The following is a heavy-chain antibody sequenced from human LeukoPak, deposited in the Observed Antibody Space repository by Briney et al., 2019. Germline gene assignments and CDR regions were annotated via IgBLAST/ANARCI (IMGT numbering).Heavy chain of an antibody. CDR3: AKGYYYDSSGYDAFDY. CDR1: GFTFSSYW. V-gene: IGHV3-74*01. Sequence: GGSLRLSCAASGFTFSSYWMHWGRQAPGKGLVWVSHINSDGSSTTYADSVKGRFTISRDNARNTLYLQMNSLRAEDTAVYYCAKGYYYDSSGYDAFDYWGQGTLVTVSS. D-gene: IGHD3-22*01. J-gene: IGHJ4*02. CDR2: INSDGSST.